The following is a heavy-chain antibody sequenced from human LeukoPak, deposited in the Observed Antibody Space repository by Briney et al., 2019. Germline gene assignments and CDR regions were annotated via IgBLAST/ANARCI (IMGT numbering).Heavy chain of an antibody. Sequence: ASVKVSCEASGYTFNIYGISWVRQAPGQGLEWMGWISAYNGNTDYAQKLQGRVTMTTDTSTSTAYMELRSLRSDDTAVYYCARDSSEWSMDYWGQGTLVTVSS. J-gene: IGHJ4*02. D-gene: IGHD3-22*01. CDR3: ARDSSEWSMDY. CDR2: ISAYNGNT. V-gene: IGHV1-18*01. CDR1: GYTFNIYG.